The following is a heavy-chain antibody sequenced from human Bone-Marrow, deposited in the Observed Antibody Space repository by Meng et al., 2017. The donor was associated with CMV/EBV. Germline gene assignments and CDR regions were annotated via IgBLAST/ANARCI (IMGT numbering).Heavy chain of an antibody. V-gene: IGHV3-21*04. Sequence: GESLKISCAASGFTFSTYSMSWVRQAPGKGLEWVSSISSSSSYIYYADSVKGRFTISRDNAKNSLYLQMNSLRADDTAVYYCASDAGDFNPFDYWGQGTLVTVSS. CDR3: ASDAGDFNPFDY. CDR1: GFTFSTYS. D-gene: IGHD1-26*01. J-gene: IGHJ4*02. CDR2: ISSSSSYI.